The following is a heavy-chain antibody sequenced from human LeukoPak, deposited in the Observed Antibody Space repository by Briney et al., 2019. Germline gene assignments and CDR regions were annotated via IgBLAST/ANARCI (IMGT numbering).Heavy chain of an antibody. D-gene: IGHD3-22*01. Sequence: PGASVKVSCKAFGYTFTSYYMHWVRQAPEQGLELMGGILPIFGTANYAQKFQGRVTITADKSTSTAYMELSSLRSEVTAVYYCARDREVYYYDSSGYSRHAFDIWGQGTMVTVSS. CDR3: ARDREVYYYDSSGYSRHAFDI. CDR1: GYTFTSYY. V-gene: IGHV1-69*06. CDR2: ILPIFGTA. J-gene: IGHJ3*02.